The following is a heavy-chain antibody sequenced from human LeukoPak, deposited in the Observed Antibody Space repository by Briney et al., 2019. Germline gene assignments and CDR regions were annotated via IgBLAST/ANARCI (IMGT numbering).Heavy chain of an antibody. D-gene: IGHD6-13*01. Sequence: KPSETLSLTCAVSGYSISSGYYWGWIRQPPGKGLEWIGSIYHSGSTYYNPSLKSRVTISVDTSKNQFSLKLSSVTAADTAVYYCARSEAAAGTGLNYWGQGTLVTVSX. CDR3: ARSEAAAGTGLNY. J-gene: IGHJ4*02. V-gene: IGHV4-38-2*01. CDR1: GYSISSGYY. CDR2: IYHSGST.